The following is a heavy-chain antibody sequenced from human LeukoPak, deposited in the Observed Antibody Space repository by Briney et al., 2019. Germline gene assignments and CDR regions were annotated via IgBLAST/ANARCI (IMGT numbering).Heavy chain of an antibody. D-gene: IGHD3-22*01. J-gene: IGHJ4*02. CDR1: GFTFSSYV. V-gene: IGHV3-23*01. CDR2: ISGRGGST. CDR3: AKSHDSSGSDY. Sequence: GGSLRLSCAASGFTFSSYVMSWVRQAPGKGLEWVSAISGRGGSTYYADSVKGRFTISRDNSKNTLYMQMNSLRAEDTAVYYCAKSHDSSGSDYWGQGTLVTVSS.